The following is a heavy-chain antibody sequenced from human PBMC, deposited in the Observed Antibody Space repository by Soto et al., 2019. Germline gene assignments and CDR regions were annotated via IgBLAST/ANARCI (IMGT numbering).Heavy chain of an antibody. D-gene: IGHD6-19*01. CDR2: IKQDGSEK. V-gene: IGHV3-7*01. CDR3: ARDPPTDQYSSGWYEYYFDY. Sequence: GGSLRLSCAASGFTFSSYWMSWVRQAPGKGLEWVANIKQDGSEKYYVDSVKGRFTISRDNAKNSLYLQMNSLRAEDTAVYYCARDPPTDQYSSGWYEYYFDYWGQGTLVTVSS. J-gene: IGHJ4*02. CDR1: GFTFSSYW.